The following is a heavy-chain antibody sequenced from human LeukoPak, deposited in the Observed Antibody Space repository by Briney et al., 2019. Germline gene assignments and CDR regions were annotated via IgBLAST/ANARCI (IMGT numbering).Heavy chain of an antibody. CDR1: GGSISSYY. Sequence: SETLSLTCTVSGGSISSYYWSWIRQPPGKGPEWIGYIYYSGSTNYNPSLKSRVTISVDTSKNQFSLKLSSVTAADTAVYYCASFNYDFWTHWGQGTLVTVSS. V-gene: IGHV4-59*01. J-gene: IGHJ4*02. D-gene: IGHD3-3*01. CDR2: IYYSGST. CDR3: ASFNYDFWTH.